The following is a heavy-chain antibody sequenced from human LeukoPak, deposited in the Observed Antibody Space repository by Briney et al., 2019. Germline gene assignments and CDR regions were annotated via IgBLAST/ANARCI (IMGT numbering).Heavy chain of an antibody. CDR2: TYYRSKWYN. CDR3: ARDGGSSGWYAYYYYGMDV. CDR1: GDSVSSNSAA. D-gene: IGHD6-19*01. Sequence: PSQTLSLTCAISGDSVSSNSAAWNWIRQSPSRGLEWLGRTYYRSKWYNDYAVSVKSRITINLDTSKNQFSLQLNSVTPEDTAAYYCARDGGSSGWYAYYYYGMDVWGQGTTVTVSS. V-gene: IGHV6-1*01. J-gene: IGHJ6*02.